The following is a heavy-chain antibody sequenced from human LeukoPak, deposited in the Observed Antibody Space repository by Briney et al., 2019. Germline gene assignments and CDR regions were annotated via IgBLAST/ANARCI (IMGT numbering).Heavy chain of an antibody. V-gene: IGHV4-34*01. J-gene: IGHJ4*02. CDR1: GGSFSGYY. Sequence: SETLSLTCAVYGGSFSGYYWSWIRQPPGKGLEWIGEINHSGSTNYNPSLKSRVTISVDTSKNQFSLKLSSVTAADTAVYYCARARITIFGVVIKRKAFDYWGQGTLVTVSS. CDR3: ARARITIFGVVIKRKAFDY. D-gene: IGHD3-3*01. CDR2: INHSGST.